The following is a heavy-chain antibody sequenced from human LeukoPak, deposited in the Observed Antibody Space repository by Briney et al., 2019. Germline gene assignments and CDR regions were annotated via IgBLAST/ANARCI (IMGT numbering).Heavy chain of an antibody. J-gene: IGHJ5*02. CDR2: INPNSGVT. D-gene: IGHD2-15*01. V-gene: IGHV1-2*02. Sequence: GASVKVSCKASGYTFTGYHIHWVRQAPGQGLEWMGWINPNSGVTNYAQKFQGRVTMTRDTSISTAYIEVNSLRSDDTAVYYCARGYCSGGSCSGAWFDPWGQGTLVTISS. CDR1: GYTFTGYH. CDR3: ARGYCSGGSCSGAWFDP.